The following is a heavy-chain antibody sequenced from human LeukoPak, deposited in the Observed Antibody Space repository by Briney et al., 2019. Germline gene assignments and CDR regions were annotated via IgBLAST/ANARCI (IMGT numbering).Heavy chain of an antibody. J-gene: IGHJ6*03. CDR2: ISGSGGST. V-gene: IGHV3-23*01. CDR1: GFTFSSYA. Sequence: GSLRLSCAASGFTFSSYAMSWVRQAPGKGLEWVSAISGSGGSTYYADSVKGRFTISRDNAKNSLYLQMNSLRAEDTAVYYCARGVDYYYYMDVWGKGTTVTVSS. CDR3: ARGVDYYYYMDV.